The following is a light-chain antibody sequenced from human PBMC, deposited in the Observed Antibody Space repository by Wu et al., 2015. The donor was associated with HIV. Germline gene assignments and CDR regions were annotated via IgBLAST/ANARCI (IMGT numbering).Light chain of an antibody. V-gene: IGKV3-20*01. J-gene: IGKJ2*01. Sequence: DIVLTQSPGTLSLSPGERATLSCRASQSVSSSYLAWYQQKPGQAPRLLIFQTSRRDTDIPDRFSGSESGTDFTLTIDRLEPEDFAVYYCHQYGSALPHTFGQGTKL. CDR1: QSVSSSY. CDR2: QTS. CDR3: HQYGSALPHT.